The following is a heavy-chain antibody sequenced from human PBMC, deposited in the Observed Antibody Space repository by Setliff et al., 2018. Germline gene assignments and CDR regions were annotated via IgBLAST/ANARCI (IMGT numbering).Heavy chain of an antibody. Sequence: ASVKVSCKTSGYTFTDFYIQWVRQAPGQGLEWVGWINPYTGDTDYAPKFQGRVTVTRDTSVTTAYMDLTRLTSDDTAVYYCARGGSIYDHVWGSYRFVDSWGQGALVTVSS. CDR1: GYTFTDFY. CDR3: ARGGSIYDHVWGSYRFVDS. J-gene: IGHJ4*02. CDR2: INPYTGDT. D-gene: IGHD3-16*02. V-gene: IGHV1-2*02.